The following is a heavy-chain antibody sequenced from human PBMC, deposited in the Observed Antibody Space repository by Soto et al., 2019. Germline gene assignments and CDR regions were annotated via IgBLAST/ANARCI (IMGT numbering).Heavy chain of an antibody. CDR3: AKDRHYGSGTYSDSYLDY. D-gene: IGHD3-10*01. CDR2: ISGSGGTT. J-gene: IGHJ4*02. Sequence: EVQLLESGGGLVQPGGSLRLSCGGSGFTFNSYAMTWVRQAPGKGLEWVSAISGSGGTTYYANSVKGRFTISRDQSKDTLYLKMNSLRAEDTAIYYCAKDRHYGSGTYSDSYLDYWGQVTLVTVSS. V-gene: IGHV3-23*01. CDR1: GFTFNSYA.